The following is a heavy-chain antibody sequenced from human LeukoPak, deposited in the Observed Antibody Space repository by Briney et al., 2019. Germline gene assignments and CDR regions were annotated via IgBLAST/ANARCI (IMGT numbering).Heavy chain of an antibody. CDR1: GYTLTELS. D-gene: IGHD5-12*01. J-gene: IGHJ4*02. CDR2: FDPEDGET. V-gene: IGHV1-24*01. CDR3: ARDLFSGYEIDY. Sequence: ASVKVSCKVSGYTLTELSMHWVRQAPGKGLEWMGGFDPEDGETIYAQKFQGRVTMTEDTSTDTAYMELSSLKSEDTAVYYCARDLFSGYEIDYWGQGTLVTVSS.